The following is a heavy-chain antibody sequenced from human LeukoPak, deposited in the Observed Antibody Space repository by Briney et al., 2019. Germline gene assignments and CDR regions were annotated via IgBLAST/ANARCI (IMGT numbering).Heavy chain of an antibody. V-gene: IGHV1-18*01. Sequence: ASVKVSCKASGYTFTSYGISWVRQAPGQGLEWMGWISAYNGNTNYAQKLQGRVTMTTDTSTSTAYMELRSLRSDGTAVYYCARLGVWGGFSDYYYYYGMDVWGQGTTVTVSS. J-gene: IGHJ6*02. CDR3: ARLGVWGGFSDYYYYYGMDV. D-gene: IGHD3-3*01. CDR1: GYTFTSYG. CDR2: ISAYNGNT.